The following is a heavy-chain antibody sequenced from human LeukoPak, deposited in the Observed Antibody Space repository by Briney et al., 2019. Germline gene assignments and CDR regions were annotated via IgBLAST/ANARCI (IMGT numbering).Heavy chain of an antibody. J-gene: IGHJ5*02. CDR3: ARGAYYDFWSGYSGWFDP. CDR2: INHSGST. CDR1: GASISTYY. V-gene: IGHV4-34*01. D-gene: IGHD3-3*01. Sequence: PSETLSLTCTVSGASISTYYWSWIRQPPGKGLEWIGEINHSGSTNYNPSLKSRVTISVDTSKNQFSLKLSSVTAADTAVYYCARGAYYDFWSGYSGWFDPWGQGTLVTVSS.